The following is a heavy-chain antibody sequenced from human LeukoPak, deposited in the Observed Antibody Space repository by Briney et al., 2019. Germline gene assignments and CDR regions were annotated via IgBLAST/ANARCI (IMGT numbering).Heavy chain of an antibody. D-gene: IGHD1-26*01. V-gene: IGHV3-48*03. J-gene: IGHJ6*02. CDR1: GFTFSSYE. Sequence: GGSLRLSCAASGFTFSSYEVNWVRQAPGKGLEWVSYISSSGSTIYYADSVKGRFTISRDNAKNSLYLQMNSLRAEDTAVYYCARGIYVGAYYYYYGMDVWGQGTTVTVSS. CDR2: ISSSGSTI. CDR3: ARGIYVGAYYYYYGMDV.